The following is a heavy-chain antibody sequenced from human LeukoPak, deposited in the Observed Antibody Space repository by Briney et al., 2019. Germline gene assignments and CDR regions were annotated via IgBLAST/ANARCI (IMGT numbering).Heavy chain of an antibody. CDR2: MYYSGIT. CDR1: GDSISSSRSY. V-gene: IGHV4-39*01. J-gene: IGHJ3*02. D-gene: IGHD6-19*01. Sequence: SETLSLTCTVSGDSISSSRSYWCWIRQSPGKGLEWIGSMYYSGITYYNPSLRSRVTMSVDTSNNQFSLKLTSVTAADTAVYYCARYPKSYSNGWIAFDIWGQGTMVTVSS. CDR3: ARYPKSYSNGWIAFDI.